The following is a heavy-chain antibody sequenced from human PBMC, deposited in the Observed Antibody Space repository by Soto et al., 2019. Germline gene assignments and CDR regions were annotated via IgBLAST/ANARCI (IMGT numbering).Heavy chain of an antibody. J-gene: IGHJ6*02. CDR3: ARRSRYCSSTSCYKGSYYYGMDV. CDR1: GGTFSSYA. CDR2: IIPIFGTA. D-gene: IGHD2-2*02. V-gene: IGHV1-69*13. Sequence: ASVKVSCKASGGTFSSYAISWVRQAPGQGLEWMGGIIPIFGTANYAQKFQGRVTITADESTSTAYMELSSLRSEDTAVYCCARRSRYCSSTSCYKGSYYYGMDVWGQGTTVTVSS.